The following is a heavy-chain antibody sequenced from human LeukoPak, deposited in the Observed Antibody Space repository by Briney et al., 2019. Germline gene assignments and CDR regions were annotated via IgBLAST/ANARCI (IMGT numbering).Heavy chain of an antibody. D-gene: IGHD1-26*01. V-gene: IGHV4-38-2*02. CDR3: ARAGSGRGPTLNWLDP. CDR1: GYSISSGYY. CDR2: IYHSGST. J-gene: IGHJ5*02. Sequence: SETLSLTCTVSGYSISSGYYWGWIRQPPGKGLEWIGSIYHSGSTYYNPSLKSRVTISVDTSKNQFSLKLSSVTAADTAVYYCARAGSGRGPTLNWLDPWGQGTLVTVSS.